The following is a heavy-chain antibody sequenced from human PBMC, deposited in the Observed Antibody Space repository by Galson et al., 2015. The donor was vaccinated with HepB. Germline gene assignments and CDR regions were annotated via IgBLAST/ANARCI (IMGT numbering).Heavy chain of an antibody. D-gene: IGHD3-10*01. J-gene: IGHJ4*02. CDR3: ARSYYYGSGRSMALYYFDY. CDR1: GGSFSSYA. CDR2: IIPIFGTA. Sequence: SVKVSCKASGGSFSSYAISWVRQAPGQGLEWMGGIIPIFGTANYAQKFQGRVTITADESTSTAYMELSSLRSEDTALYYCARSYYYGSGRSMALYYFDYWGQGTLVTVSS. V-gene: IGHV1-69*13.